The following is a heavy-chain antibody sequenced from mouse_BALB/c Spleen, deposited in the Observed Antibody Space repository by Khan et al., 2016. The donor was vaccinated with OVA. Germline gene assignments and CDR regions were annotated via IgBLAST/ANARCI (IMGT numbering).Heavy chain of an antibody. CDR1: GFNIKDTY. CDR2: IDPANGDT. CDR3: SLIYYGSYLYFDY. Sequence: VQLKQSGAELVKPGASVRLSCTSSGFNIKDTYMHWVKQRPEQGLEWIGRIDPANGDTKYDPKFQGKATITADTSSNTAYMQLSSLTSEDTAVSFCSLIYYGSYLYFDYWGQGTTLTVSS. V-gene: IGHV14-3*02. D-gene: IGHD2-1*01. J-gene: IGHJ2*01.